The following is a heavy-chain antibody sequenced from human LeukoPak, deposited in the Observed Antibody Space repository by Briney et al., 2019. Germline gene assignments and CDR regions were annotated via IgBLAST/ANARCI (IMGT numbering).Heavy chain of an antibody. V-gene: IGHV3-53*04. CDR2: IYSGGST. Sequence: GGSLRLSCAASGFTVSSNYMSWVRQAPGKGLERVSVIYSGGSTYYADSVKGRFTISRYNSKNTLYLQMNSLRAEDTAVYYCATMRFLDPDYYDSSGYLREDYWGQGTLVTVSS. CDR3: ATMRFLDPDYYDSSGYLREDY. D-gene: IGHD3-22*01. CDR1: GFTVSSNY. J-gene: IGHJ4*02.